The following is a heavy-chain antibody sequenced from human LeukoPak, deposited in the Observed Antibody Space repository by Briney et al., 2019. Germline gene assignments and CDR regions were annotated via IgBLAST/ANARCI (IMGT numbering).Heavy chain of an antibody. D-gene: IGHD3-3*01. Sequence: ASVKVSCKASGYTFTGYYMHWVRQAPGQGLEWMGWINPNSGGTNYAQKFQGRVTMTRDTSISTAYMELSSLRSEDTAVYYCAHLTSYDFWSGYPRPYMDVWGKGTTVTVSS. CDR1: GYTFTGYY. V-gene: IGHV1-2*02. J-gene: IGHJ6*03. CDR2: INPNSGGT. CDR3: AHLTSYDFWSGYPRPYMDV.